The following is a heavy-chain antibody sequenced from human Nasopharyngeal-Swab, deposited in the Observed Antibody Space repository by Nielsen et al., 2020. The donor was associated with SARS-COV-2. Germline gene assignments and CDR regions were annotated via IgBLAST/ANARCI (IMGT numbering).Heavy chain of an antibody. D-gene: IGHD3-10*01. V-gene: IGHV3-11*06. CDR2: ISSSSSYI. J-gene: IGHJ4*02. Sequence: GESLKISCAASGFTFSDYYMSWIRQAPGKGLEWVSYISSSSSYIYYADSVKGRFTISRDNAKNSLYLQMNSLRAEDTAVYYCASLGGGFRDNWGQGTLVTVSS. CDR1: GFTFSDYY. CDR3: ASLGGGFRDN.